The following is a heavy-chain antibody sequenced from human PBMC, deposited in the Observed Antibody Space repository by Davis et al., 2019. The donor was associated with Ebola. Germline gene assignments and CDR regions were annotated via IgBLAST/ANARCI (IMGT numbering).Heavy chain of an antibody. D-gene: IGHD5-12*01. CDR3: AKDRGYGGYDSDASDI. CDR2: ISGSGSST. CDR1: GFTFSSYA. V-gene: IGHV3-23*01. J-gene: IGHJ3*02. Sequence: GESLKISCAASGFTFSSYAMSWVRQAPGKGLEWVSTISGSGSSTYYADSVKGRFTISRDNSKNTLYLQMNSLRAEDTAVYYCAKDRGYGGYDSDASDIWGQGTMVTVSS.